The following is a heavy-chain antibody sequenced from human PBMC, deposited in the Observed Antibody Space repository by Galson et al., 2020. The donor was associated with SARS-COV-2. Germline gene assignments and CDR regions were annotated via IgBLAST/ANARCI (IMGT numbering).Heavy chain of an antibody. CDR3: ARGRQGVVPSPVLGLGPFYSYYYMDV. CDR1: GGSFSSYS. J-gene: IGHJ6*03. V-gene: IGHV4-34*01. Sequence: SETLSLTCAVYGGSFSSYSWTWIRQAPGKGLEWIGEVNSGGDTNYSPSLSSRATLSVDTSRNQFSPRLPSVSAADPALYLCARGRQGVVPSPVLGLGPFYSYYYMDVWAKGTTVTVSS. CDR2: VNSGGDT. D-gene: IGHD3-16*01.